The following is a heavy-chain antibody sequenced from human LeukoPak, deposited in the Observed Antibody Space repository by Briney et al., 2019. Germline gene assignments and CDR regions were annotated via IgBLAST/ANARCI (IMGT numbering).Heavy chain of an antibody. CDR2: ISYDGSNK. V-gene: IGHV3-30*09. CDR1: GFLFSSFA. J-gene: IGHJ4*02. Sequence: PGGSLRLSCAASGFLFSSFAIHWVRRAPGKRLGGVAVISYDGSNKNYADTVKGRFAVSRDNSKNTLYLQMNSLRAEDTAVYYCARVGGALLWFGELWDWGQGTLVTVSS. D-gene: IGHD3-10*01. CDR3: ARVGGALLWFGELWD.